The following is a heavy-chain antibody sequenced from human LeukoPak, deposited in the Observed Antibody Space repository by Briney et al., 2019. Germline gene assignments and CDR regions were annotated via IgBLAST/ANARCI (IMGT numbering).Heavy chain of an antibody. D-gene: IGHD3-10*01. CDR1: GGSFRGYY. J-gene: IGHJ1*01. V-gene: IGHV4-34*01. CDR3: ARVRNYYGSGSHYQH. Sequence: SETLSLTCAVYGGSFRGYYWSWIRQPPGKGLEWIGEINHSGSTNYNPSLKSRVTISVDTSKNQFSLKLSSVTAADTAVYYCARVRNYYGSGSHYQHWGQGPLVTVSS. CDR2: INHSGST.